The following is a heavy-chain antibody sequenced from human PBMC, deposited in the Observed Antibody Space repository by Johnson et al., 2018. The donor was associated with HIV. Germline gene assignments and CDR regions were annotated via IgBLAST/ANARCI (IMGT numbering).Heavy chain of an antibody. CDR1: GFTFNSYA. CDR2: IKSKTDGGTT. J-gene: IGHJ3*02. CDR3: AKDRIMVRGVIGAFDI. V-gene: IGHV3-15*01. D-gene: IGHD3-10*01. Sequence: VQLVESGGGVVQPGRSLRLSCAASGFTFNSYAMHWVRQAPGKGLEWVGRIKSKTDGGTTDYAAPVKGRFTISRDDSKNTLYLQMNSLRAEDTAVYYCAKDRIMVRGVIGAFDIWGQGTMVTVSS.